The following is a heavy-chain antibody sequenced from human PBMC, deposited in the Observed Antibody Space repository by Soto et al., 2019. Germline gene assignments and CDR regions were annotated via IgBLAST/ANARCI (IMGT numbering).Heavy chain of an antibody. Sequence: QVQLQESGPGLVNPSETLSLTCTVSGGSVTSSTSSWAWVRQPPGKGLHWIGTIFYGHGTYYNPSLGSLVTITLDTSKIQFSLELTSVTAADTAVYYCAGQPTGYPNWFDAWGRGILVIVSS. CDR2: IFYGHGT. D-gene: IGHD3-9*01. CDR1: GGSVTSSTSS. CDR3: AGQPTGYPNWFDA. V-gene: IGHV4-39*01. J-gene: IGHJ5*02.